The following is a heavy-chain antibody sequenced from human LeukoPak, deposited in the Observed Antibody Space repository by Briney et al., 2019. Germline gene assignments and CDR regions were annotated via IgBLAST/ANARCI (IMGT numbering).Heavy chain of an antibody. CDR3: ARGRYSYGQYYFDY. CDR2: INHSGST. J-gene: IGHJ4*02. Sequence: SETLSLTCAVSGGSISSGGYSWSWIRQPPGKGLEWIGEINHSGSTNYNPSLKSRVTISVDTSKNQFSLKLSSVTAADTAVYYCARGRYSYGQYYFDYWGQGTLVTVSS. CDR1: GGSISSGGYS. V-gene: IGHV4-34*01. D-gene: IGHD5-18*01.